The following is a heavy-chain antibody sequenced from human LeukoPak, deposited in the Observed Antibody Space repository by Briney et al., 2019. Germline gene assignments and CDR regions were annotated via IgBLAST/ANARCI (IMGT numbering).Heavy chain of an antibody. CDR1: GGSFSGYY. J-gene: IGHJ5*02. CDR3: AGHPLVATISDWFDP. D-gene: IGHD5-12*01. V-gene: IGHV4-34*01. CDR2: IYYSGNT. Sequence: SETLSLTCAVYGGSFSGYYWSWIRQPPGQGLEWIGSIYYSGNTFYNPSLKSRVAMSVDTSKNQFSLSLRSMTATDTGMYYCAGHPLVATISDWFDPWGQGALVTVSS.